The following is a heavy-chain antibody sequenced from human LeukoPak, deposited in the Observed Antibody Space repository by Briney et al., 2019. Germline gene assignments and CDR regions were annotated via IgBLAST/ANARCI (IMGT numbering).Heavy chain of an antibody. CDR3: ARGRSTNFLDV. CDR1: GFTFGSYT. CDR2: IIGDGSGT. J-gene: IGHJ6*02. D-gene: IGHD2-2*01. Sequence: PGGSLRLSCAGSGFTFGSYTMSWVRQGPGRGLVWVSRIIGDGSGTNYADSVKGRFTISRDNAKNTLYLQMNSLRAEDTAVYYCARGRSTNFLDVWGQGTTVTVSS. V-gene: IGHV3-74*01.